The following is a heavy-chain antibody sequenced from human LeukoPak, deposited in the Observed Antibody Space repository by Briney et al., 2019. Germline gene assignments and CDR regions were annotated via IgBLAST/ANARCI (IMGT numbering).Heavy chain of an antibody. CDR2: ISGSGGST. Sequence: GGSLRLSCAASGFTFSSYAMSWVRQAPGKGLEWVSAISGSGGSTYYADSVKGRVTISRDNSKNTLYLQMNSLRAEDTAVYYCAKAISGSYDFDYWGQGTLVTVSS. V-gene: IGHV3-23*01. CDR1: GFTFSSYA. D-gene: IGHD1-26*01. CDR3: AKAISGSYDFDY. J-gene: IGHJ4*02.